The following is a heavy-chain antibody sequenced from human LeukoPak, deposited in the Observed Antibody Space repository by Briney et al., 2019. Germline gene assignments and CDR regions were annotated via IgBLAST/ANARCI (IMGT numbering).Heavy chain of an antibody. D-gene: IGHD6-13*01. J-gene: IGHJ4*02. V-gene: IGHV4-59*01. CDR3: ARSSLAAPGLFDS. Sequence: SETLSLTCTVSGDSISNSYWSWSWIRQPPGKGLEWIGYIYYTGSTEKNPSLKSRVTISLDTSNNQISLRLNSVTAADTAVYFCARSSLAAPGLFDSWGQGTLVTVSS. CDR1: GDSISNSY. CDR2: IYYTGST.